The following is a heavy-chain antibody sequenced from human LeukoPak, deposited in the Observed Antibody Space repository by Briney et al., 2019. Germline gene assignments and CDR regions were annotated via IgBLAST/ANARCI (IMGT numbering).Heavy chain of an antibody. Sequence: PSETLSLTCAVYGGSFSGYYWSWIRQPPGKGLEWLGEINHSGSTNYNPSLKSRVTISVDTSKNQFSLKLSSVTAADTAVYYCARAYARSLDGIDYWGQGTLVTVSS. D-gene: IGHD3/OR15-3a*01. J-gene: IGHJ4*02. CDR3: ARAYARSLDGIDY. CDR1: GGSFSGYY. V-gene: IGHV4-34*01. CDR2: INHSGST.